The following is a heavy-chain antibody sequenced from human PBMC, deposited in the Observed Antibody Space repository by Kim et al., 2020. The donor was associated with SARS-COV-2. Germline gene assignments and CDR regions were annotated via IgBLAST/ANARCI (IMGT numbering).Heavy chain of an antibody. J-gene: IGHJ6*02. CDR3: ARYPTERSWGWNDLYYYGMDV. V-gene: IGHV3-48*02. CDR2: ISSSSSTI. Sequence: GGSLRLSCAASGFTFSSYSMNWVRQAPGKGLEWVSYISSSSSTIYYADSVKGRFTISRDNAKNSLYLQMNSLRDEDTAVYYCARYPTERSWGWNDLYYYGMDVWGQGTTVTVSS. CDR1: GFTFSSYS. D-gene: IGHD1-1*01.